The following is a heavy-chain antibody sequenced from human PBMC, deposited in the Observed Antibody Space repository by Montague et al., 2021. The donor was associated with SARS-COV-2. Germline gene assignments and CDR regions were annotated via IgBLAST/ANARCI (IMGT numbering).Heavy chain of an antibody. V-gene: IGHV3-48*03. CDR2: ISSSGSTI. Sequence: SLRLSFSASGFTFSSYEMNWVRQAPGKGLEWVSYISSSGSTIYYADSVKGRFTISRDNAKNSLYLQMNSLRAEDTAVYYCARGGTYYDFWSGFYNYYYAMDVWGQGTTGTVSS. CDR3: ARGGTYYDFWSGFYNYYYAMDV. D-gene: IGHD3-3*01. J-gene: IGHJ6*02. CDR1: GFTFSSYE.